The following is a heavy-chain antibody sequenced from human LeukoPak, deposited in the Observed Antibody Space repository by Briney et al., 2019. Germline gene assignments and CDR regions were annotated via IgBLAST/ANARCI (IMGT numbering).Heavy chain of an antibody. D-gene: IGHD6-19*01. Sequence: SGTLSLTCTVSGGSISSYYWSWIRQPPGKGLEWIGYIYYSGSTNYNPSLKSRVTISVDTSKNQFPLKLSSVTAADTAVYYCARSYSSGRRDDAFDIWGQGTMVTVSS. CDR1: GGSISSYY. J-gene: IGHJ3*02. CDR3: ARSYSSGRRDDAFDI. V-gene: IGHV4-59*08. CDR2: IYYSGST.